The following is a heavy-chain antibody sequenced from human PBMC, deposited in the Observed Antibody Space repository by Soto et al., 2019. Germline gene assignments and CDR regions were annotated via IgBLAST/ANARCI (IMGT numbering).Heavy chain of an antibody. CDR1: GGSISSYY. V-gene: IGHV4-59*01. CDR2: IYYSGST. D-gene: IGHD4-17*01. J-gene: IGHJ4*01. CDR3: ARAYGYYFDY. Sequence: PPETLSLTCTVAGGSISSYYWSWIRQPPGKGLEWIGYIYYSGSTTYSPSLKSRVTISVDPSKHQFSLKLSSVTAADTAVYYCARAYGYYFDYWGQGTLVTVSS.